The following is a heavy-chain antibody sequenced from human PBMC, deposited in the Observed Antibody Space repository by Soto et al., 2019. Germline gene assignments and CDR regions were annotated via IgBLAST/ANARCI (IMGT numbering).Heavy chain of an antibody. J-gene: IGHJ6*02. Sequence: ASVTVSCKASGYTFTSYAMHWVRQAPGQRLEWMGWINAGNGNTKYSQKFQGRVTITRDTSASTAYMELSSLRSEDTAVYYCARGAGWGHIEVVRCSYGMDVWGQGNTVTVSS. V-gene: IGHV1-3*01. D-gene: IGHD2-21*01. CDR1: GYTFTSYA. CDR3: ARGAGWGHIEVVRCSYGMDV. CDR2: INAGNGNT.